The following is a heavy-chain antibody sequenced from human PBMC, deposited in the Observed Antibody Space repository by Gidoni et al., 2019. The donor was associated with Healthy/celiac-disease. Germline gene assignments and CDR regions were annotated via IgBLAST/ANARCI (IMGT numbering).Heavy chain of an antibody. Sequence: QLQLQESGPGLVKPSETLSLTCTVSGGSISSSSYYWGWIRQPPGKGLEWIGSIYYSGSTYYNPSLKSRVTISVDTSKNQFSLKLSSVTAADTAVYYCARKGTRMVRGVIGSGVDYWGQGTLVTVSS. CDR2: IYYSGST. CDR1: GGSISSSSYY. D-gene: IGHD3-10*01. CDR3: ARKGTRMVRGVIGSGVDY. V-gene: IGHV4-39*01. J-gene: IGHJ4*02.